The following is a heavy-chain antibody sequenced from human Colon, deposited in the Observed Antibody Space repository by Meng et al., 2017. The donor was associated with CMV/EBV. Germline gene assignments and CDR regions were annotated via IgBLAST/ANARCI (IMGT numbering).Heavy chain of an antibody. Sequence: QVQRVPSGAEVKRPGASVKVSCKTSGYTCTNFGISWVRQAPGQGLEWMAYISPYNGDTNYAQRFQGRVALTTDTSTSTVYMELGSLTSDDTAMYYCARELARGGYWGQGTLVTVSS. J-gene: IGHJ4*02. CDR3: ARELARGGY. CDR2: ISPYNGDT. V-gene: IGHV1-18*01. CDR1: GYTCTNFG.